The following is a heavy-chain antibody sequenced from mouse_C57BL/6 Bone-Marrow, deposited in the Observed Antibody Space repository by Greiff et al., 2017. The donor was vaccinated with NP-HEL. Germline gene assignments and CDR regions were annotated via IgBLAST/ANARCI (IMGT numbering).Heavy chain of an antibody. Sequence: VQLQQSGAELVRPGASVKLSCTASGFNIKDDYMHWVKQRPEQGLEWIGWIDPENGDTEYASQFQGKATITADTSSNTAYLQLSSLTSEDTAVYYCTTGDGYWGQGTTLTVSS. CDR1: GFNIKDDY. J-gene: IGHJ2*01. V-gene: IGHV14-4*01. CDR3: TTGDGY. D-gene: IGHD2-3*01. CDR2: IDPENGDT.